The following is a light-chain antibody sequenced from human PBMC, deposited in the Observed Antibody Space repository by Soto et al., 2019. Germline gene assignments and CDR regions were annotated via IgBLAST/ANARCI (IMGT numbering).Light chain of an antibody. CDR3: GSYIRISSSWV. CDR1: SSDTSNYNY. CDR2: EVS. J-gene: IGLJ3*02. Sequence: QSVLTQPASVSGSPGQSITISCTGTSSDTSNYNYVSWYQQHPGKAPKLMIYEVSNRPSGVSDRFSGSKSGNTASLTISGLQGEDEADYFCGSYIRISSSWVFGGGTKLTVL. V-gene: IGLV2-14*01.